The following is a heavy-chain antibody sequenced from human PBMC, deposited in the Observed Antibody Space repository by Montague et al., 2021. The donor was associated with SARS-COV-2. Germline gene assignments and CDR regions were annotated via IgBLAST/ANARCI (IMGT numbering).Heavy chain of an antibody. J-gene: IGHJ4*02. V-gene: IGHV4-34*01. Sequence: SETLSLTCAVSGGSISTNDWCWIRHPPAKGLEWMAESNHNGSSTNNPSPKSRVTTTVDTSKNQFSLKLNSVTVADTAVYYCARLAYGGADCSSGWVIVFDSWGQGTLVTVSS. CDR2: SNHNGSS. D-gene: IGHD2-21*02. CDR3: ARLAYGGADCSSGWVIVFDS. CDR1: GGSISTND.